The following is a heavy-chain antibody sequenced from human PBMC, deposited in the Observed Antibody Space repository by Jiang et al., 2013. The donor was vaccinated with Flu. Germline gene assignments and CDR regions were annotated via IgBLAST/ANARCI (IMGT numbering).Heavy chain of an antibody. CDR1: GYSFTTYA. J-gene: IGHJ5*02. CDR3: ARMIYSGSGSFYHWFDP. V-gene: IGHV1-3*04. D-gene: IGHD3-10*01. Sequence: QSGAEVKRPGASVTISCKASGYSFTTYAMHWVRLAPGQRLEWLGWINTDHGGTRYSQKFQGRVTFTRDTSANTAYMEPNSLTSEDTGVYYCARMIYSGSGSFYHWFDPWGQGTLVTVSS. CDR2: INTDHGGT.